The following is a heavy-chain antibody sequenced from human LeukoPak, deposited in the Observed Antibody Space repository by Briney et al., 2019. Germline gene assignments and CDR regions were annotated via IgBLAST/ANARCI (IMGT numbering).Heavy chain of an antibody. Sequence: PGRSLRLPCAASGFTFDEYAMHWVRPAPGQGLEWVSGISWSRGSICYADPVKGRFTISRENAKNSLYPQMNSLRARDTAVYYCARDVIYGGAFDIWGQGTMVTVSS. J-gene: IGHJ3*02. CDR1: GFTFDEYA. D-gene: IGHD3-16*01. CDR2: ISWSRGSI. CDR3: ARDVIYGGAFDI. V-gene: IGHV3-9*01.